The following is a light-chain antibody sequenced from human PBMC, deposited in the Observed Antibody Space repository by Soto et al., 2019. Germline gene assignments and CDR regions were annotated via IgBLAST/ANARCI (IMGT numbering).Light chain of an antibody. V-gene: IGLV1-44*01. CDR2: TNN. CDR3: ATWDDSLYGMV. Sequence: QSVLTQPPSASGTPGQRVTISCSGGSSNIGRNPVNWYLQLPGTAPKLLIYTNNQRPSGVPDRVSASKSGTSASLTISGLQSEDEAYYYCATWDDSLYGMVFGGGTKLTVL. CDR1: SSNIGRNP. J-gene: IGLJ2*01.